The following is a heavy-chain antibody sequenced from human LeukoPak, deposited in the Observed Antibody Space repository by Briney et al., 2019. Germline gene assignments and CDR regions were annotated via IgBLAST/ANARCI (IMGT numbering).Heavy chain of an antibody. V-gene: IGHV3-9*01. J-gene: IGHJ4*02. Sequence: QPARSLRLSCAASGFSFDEFAMHWVRQAPGKGLEWVAGIIWNSGLIGYADSVKGRFTISRDNARKSLYLQMNSLRLEDTALYYCAKDMGLLKYGDKLGFWGQGTLVTVSS. CDR3: AKDMGLLKYGDKLGF. CDR1: GFSFDEFA. D-gene: IGHD4-23*01. CDR2: IIWNSGLI.